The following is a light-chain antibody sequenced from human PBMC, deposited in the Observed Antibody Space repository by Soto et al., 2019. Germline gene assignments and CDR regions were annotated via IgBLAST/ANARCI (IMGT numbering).Light chain of an antibody. CDR3: QQRSNWPT. Sequence: EIVLTQSPATLSLSPGERATLSCRASQSVSSYLAWYPQKPGQAPRLLIYDASNRATCIPARFSGSGSGTDFTLTISSLEPEDFAVYYCQQRSNWPTFGQGTKVDIK. J-gene: IGKJ1*01. V-gene: IGKV3-11*01. CDR2: DAS. CDR1: QSVSSY.